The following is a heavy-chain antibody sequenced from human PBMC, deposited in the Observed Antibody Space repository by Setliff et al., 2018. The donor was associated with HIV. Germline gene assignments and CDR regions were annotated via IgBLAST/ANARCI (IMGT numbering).Heavy chain of an antibody. CDR2: VDPDDGET. V-gene: IGHV1-69-2*01. D-gene: IGHD2-15*01. CDR1: EYTFVDYY. Sequence: ASVKVSCKASEYTFVDYYMHWVQQAPGKGLEWMGRVDPDDGETIYAEKFQDRLTITADASTDTTYMELSSLRSEDTAVYYCARGGWSGGGPLHYSYYYLDVWGQGTAVTVSS. J-gene: IGHJ6*02. CDR3: ARGGWSGGGPLHYSYYYLDV.